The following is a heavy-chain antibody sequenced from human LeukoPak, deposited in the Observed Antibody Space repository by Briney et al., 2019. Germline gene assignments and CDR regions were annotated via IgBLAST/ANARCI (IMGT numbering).Heavy chain of an antibody. D-gene: IGHD3-10*01. CDR2: ISPGGDPT. Sequence: GTLRLSCAGSGFPFSNYGMNWVRQAPGKGLEWVSGISPGGDPTYYADSVKGRFTISRDDSKNTLYLQMDNLRAEDTAVYYCAKSNGYGLVDIWGQGTMVTVSS. CDR3: AKSNGYGLVDI. J-gene: IGHJ3*02. CDR1: GFPFSNYG. V-gene: IGHV3-23*01.